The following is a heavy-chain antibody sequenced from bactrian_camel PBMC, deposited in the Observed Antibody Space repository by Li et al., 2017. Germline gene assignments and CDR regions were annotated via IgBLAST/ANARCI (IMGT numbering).Heavy chain of an antibody. J-gene: IGHJ6*01. D-gene: IGHD1*01. Sequence: HVQLVESGGGSVQTGGSLRLSCVGSDFSRYYMAWFREAPGKDREGVAHIDSDGKWYAESLKGRSTISTDDANNTLDLQLDSLQPEDTAMYYCAAGAGIGYTPRCRELRDYSTWGQGTQVTVS. CDR2: IDSDGK. CDR3: AAGAGIGYTPRCRELRDYST. V-gene: IGHV3S55*01. CDR1: DFSRYY.